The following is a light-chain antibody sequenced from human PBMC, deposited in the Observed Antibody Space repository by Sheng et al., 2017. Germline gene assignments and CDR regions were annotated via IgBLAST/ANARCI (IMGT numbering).Light chain of an antibody. V-gene: IGKV3-20*01. CDR1: QSVGSN. J-gene: IGKJ1*01. Sequence: EIVLTQSPGTLSLSPGERATLSCRASQSVGSNLAWYQQKPGQAPRLLIYGASSRATGIPDRFSGSGSGTDFTLTISRLEPEDFAVYYCQQYGSSWTFGQGTKVEIK. CDR2: GAS. CDR3: QQYGSSWT.